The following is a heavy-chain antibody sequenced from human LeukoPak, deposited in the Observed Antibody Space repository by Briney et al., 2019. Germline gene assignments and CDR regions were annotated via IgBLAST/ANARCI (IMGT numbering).Heavy chain of an antibody. D-gene: IGHD4-17*01. CDR1: GGSISSSSYY. CDR3: ARHGVYGDRADY. V-gene: IGHV4-39*01. J-gene: IGHJ4*02. Sequence: SETLSLTCTVSGGSISSSSYYWGWIRQPPGKGLEWIGSIYYSGSTYYNPSLKSRVTISVDTSKDQFSLKLSSVTAADTAVYYCARHGVYGDRADYWGQGTLVTVSS. CDR2: IYYSGST.